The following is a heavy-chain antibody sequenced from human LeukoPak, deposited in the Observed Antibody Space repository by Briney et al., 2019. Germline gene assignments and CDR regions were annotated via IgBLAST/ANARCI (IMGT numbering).Heavy chain of an antibody. CDR1: GFTFSSYA. CDR3: ARSGPSYYDFVY. V-gene: IGHV3-30-3*01. D-gene: IGHD3-10*01. Sequence: PGGSLRLSCAASGFTFSSYAMHWVRQAPGKGLEWVAVISYDGSNKYYADSVKGRFTISRDNSKNTLYLQMNSLRAEDTAVYYCARSGPSYYDFVYWGQGTPVTVSS. CDR2: ISYDGSNK. J-gene: IGHJ4*02.